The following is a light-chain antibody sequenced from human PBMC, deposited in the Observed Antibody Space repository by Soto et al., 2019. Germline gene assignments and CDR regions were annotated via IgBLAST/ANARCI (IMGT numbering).Light chain of an antibody. CDR2: GAS. Sequence: IVLTQSPGTLSLSPGERATLSCRASQSVSSSYLAWYQQKPGQAPRLLIYGASSRATGIPDRFSGSGSGTDFTITISRLEPEDFAVYYCTTTFGQGTRLEIK. CDR3: TTT. V-gene: IGKV3-20*01. J-gene: IGKJ5*01. CDR1: QSVSSSY.